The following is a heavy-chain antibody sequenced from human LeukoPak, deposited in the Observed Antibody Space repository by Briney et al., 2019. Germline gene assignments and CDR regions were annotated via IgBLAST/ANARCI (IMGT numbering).Heavy chain of an antibody. D-gene: IGHD1-14*01. CDR3: ARQPGSGA. CDR2: IFPGDSDT. J-gene: IGHJ5*02. CDR1: GYSFTSYW. Sequence: GESLKISCQGSGYSFTSYWIGWVRQMPGKGLEWMGIIFPGDSDTRYSPSFQGQVTISADKSISTAYLQWRSLRASDTAIYYCARQPGSGAWGQGTLVTVSS. V-gene: IGHV5-51*01.